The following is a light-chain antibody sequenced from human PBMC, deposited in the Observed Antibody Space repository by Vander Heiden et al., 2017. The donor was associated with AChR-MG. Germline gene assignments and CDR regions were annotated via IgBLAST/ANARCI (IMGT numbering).Light chain of an antibody. CDR3: QQDGGLQT. J-gene: IGKJ1*01. CDR1: QSVSSSS. V-gene: IGKV3-20*01. Sequence: EIVLTQSPGTLSLSPGERVTLSCRASQSVSSSSLAWYQQKPGQTPRLLLYGASSRATGIPDRFSGSGSGTDFTLTISRLEPEDFAVYYCQQDGGLQTFGQGTKVEIK. CDR2: GAS.